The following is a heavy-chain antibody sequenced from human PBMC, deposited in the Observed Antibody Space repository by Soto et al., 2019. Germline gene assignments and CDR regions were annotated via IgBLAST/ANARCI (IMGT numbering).Heavy chain of an antibody. CDR3: AIRGASQWLKF. D-gene: IGHD6-19*01. Sequence: EVQLVQSGAEVKKPGESLKITCKGSGYSFTSYWIGWVHQVLGKGLVWMGIIYTGDSDTRYSPSFQGQVTISADKSISTAYLQWSSLKASDTAIYYCAIRGASQWLKFWGQGTLVTVSS. V-gene: IGHV5-51*03. J-gene: IGHJ4*02. CDR1: GYSFTSYW. CDR2: IYTGDSDT.